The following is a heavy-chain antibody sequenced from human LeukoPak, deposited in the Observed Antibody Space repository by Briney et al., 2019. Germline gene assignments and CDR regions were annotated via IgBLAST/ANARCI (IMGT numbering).Heavy chain of an antibody. CDR2: INHSGST. D-gene: IGHD6-19*01. J-gene: IGHJ4*02. Sequence: PSETLSLTCAVYGGSFSGYYWSWIRQPPGKGLEWIGEINHSGSTNCNPSLKSRVTISVDTSKNQFSLKLSSVTAADTAVYYCARGVSSGWYRQADYWGQGTLVTVSS. CDR1: GGSFSGYY. CDR3: ARGVSSGWYRQADY. V-gene: IGHV4-34*01.